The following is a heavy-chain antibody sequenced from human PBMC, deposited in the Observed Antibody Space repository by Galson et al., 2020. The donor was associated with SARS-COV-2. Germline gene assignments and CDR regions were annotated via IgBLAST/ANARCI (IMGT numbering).Heavy chain of an antibody. Sequence: SETLSLTFAVPGYSVSTTNYWGWVRLAPGKGLEWIGSIYPNGRTYYNPSLESRVTISVDTSRNQFSLTLASVTAADTAFYYCARQGVNMIVLVTVPGWFFDLWGRGTLVTVSS. CDR3: ARQGVNMIVLVTVPGWFFDL. V-gene: IGHV4-38-2*01. J-gene: IGHJ2*01. D-gene: IGHD2-21*02. CDR1: GYSVSTTNY. CDR2: IYPNGRT.